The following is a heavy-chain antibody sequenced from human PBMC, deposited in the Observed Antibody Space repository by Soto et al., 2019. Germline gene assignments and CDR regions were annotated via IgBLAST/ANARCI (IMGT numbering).Heavy chain of an antibody. D-gene: IGHD3-16*01. CDR1: GDSISSYY. V-gene: IGHV4-59*01. CDR2: IYFSGST. J-gene: IGHJ3*01. Sequence: SETLSLTCTVSGDSISSYYWTWIRQPPGKRLEYIGYIYFSGSTNYNPSLKSRVTISVDTSKNQFSLELNSVTAEDTAVYYCAREPSTYYVGAFDVWGQGTMVT. CDR3: AREPSTYYVGAFDV.